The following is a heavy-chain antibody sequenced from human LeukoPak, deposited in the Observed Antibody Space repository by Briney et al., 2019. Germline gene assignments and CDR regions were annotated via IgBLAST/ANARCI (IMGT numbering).Heavy chain of an antibody. D-gene: IGHD6-13*01. Sequence: SETLSLTCTVSGGSISDYYWSWIRQPPGKGLEWIGYIYYSGSTNCNPSLKSRVTISVDTSKNQFSLKLSSVTAADTAVYYCASQRGIAAAGFWYFDLWGRGTLVTVSS. CDR2: IYYSGST. CDR1: GGSISDYY. V-gene: IGHV4-59*08. CDR3: ASQRGIAAAGFWYFDL. J-gene: IGHJ2*01.